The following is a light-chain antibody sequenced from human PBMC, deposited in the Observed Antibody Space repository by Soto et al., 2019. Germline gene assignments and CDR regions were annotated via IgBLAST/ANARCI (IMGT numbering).Light chain of an antibody. J-gene: IGKJ1*01. CDR3: QQYSDSPRT. Sequence: EIVLTQSPGTLSLSPGERATVSCRASQSVTNNYLAWLQQKPGQAPRLLIYGASSRAAGIPDRFSGSGSGTDFTLTIDRLEPEDFAVYYCQQYSDSPRTFGRGTKVEIK. CDR1: QSVTNNY. V-gene: IGKV3-20*01. CDR2: GAS.